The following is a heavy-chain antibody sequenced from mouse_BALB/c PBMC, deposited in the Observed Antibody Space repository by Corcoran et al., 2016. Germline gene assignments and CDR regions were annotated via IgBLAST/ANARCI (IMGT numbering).Heavy chain of an antibody. CDR2: IYPYNDDT. J-gene: IGHJ2*01. Sequence: EVQLQQSGPELVKPGASVKMSCKASGYTFTTYVMHWVKQKPGQGLEWIGYIYPYNDDTKYNEEFKGKATLTSDKSSNTAYMDIRSLTSEDSAVYYCAREVPGGYPFDYWGQGTTLTVSS. V-gene: IGHV1S136*01. D-gene: IGHD2-2*01. CDR3: AREVPGGYPFDY. CDR1: GYTFTTYV.